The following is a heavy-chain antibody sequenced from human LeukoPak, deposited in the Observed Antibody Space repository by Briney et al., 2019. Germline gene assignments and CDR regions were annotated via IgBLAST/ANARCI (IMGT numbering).Heavy chain of an antibody. V-gene: IGHV4-59*01. CDR2: IYYSGST. D-gene: IGHD2-15*01. Sequence: SETLSLTCTVSGGSISSYYWSWIRQPPGKGLEWIGYIYYSGSTNCNPSLKSRVTISVDTSKNQFSLKLSSVTAADTAVYYCARDRGYCSGGSCYLDYWGQGTLVTVSS. CDR1: GGSISSYY. CDR3: ARDRGYCSGGSCYLDY. J-gene: IGHJ4*02.